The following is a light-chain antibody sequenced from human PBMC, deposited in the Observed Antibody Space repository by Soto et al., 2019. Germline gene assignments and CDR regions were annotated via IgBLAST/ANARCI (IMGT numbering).Light chain of an antibody. Sequence: QSVLTQPPSVSGAPGQRVNISCTGSSSNIGAGYDVHWYQQLPGTAPKLLIYANSNRPSGVPERFSGSKSGTSASLAITGLQADDEADYYCQSYDISLTGVIFGGGTKLT. V-gene: IGLV1-40*01. J-gene: IGLJ2*01. CDR3: QSYDISLTGVI. CDR1: SSNIGAGYD. CDR2: ANS.